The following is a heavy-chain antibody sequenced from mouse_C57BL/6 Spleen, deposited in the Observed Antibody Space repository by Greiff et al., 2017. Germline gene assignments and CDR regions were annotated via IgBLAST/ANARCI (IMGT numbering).Heavy chain of an antibody. V-gene: IGHV3-1*01. CDR1: GYSITSGYD. CDR3: ARDGYYQGYFDV. Sequence: EVQGVESGPGMVKPSQSLSLTCTVTGYSITSGYDWHWIRHFPGNKLEWMGYISYSGSTNYNPSLKSRISITHDTSKNHFFLKLNSVTTEDTATYYCARDGYYQGYFDVWGTGTTVTVSS. J-gene: IGHJ1*03. D-gene: IGHD2-3*01. CDR2: ISYSGST.